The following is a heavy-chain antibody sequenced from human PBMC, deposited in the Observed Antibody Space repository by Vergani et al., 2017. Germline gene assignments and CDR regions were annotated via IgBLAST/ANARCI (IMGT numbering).Heavy chain of an antibody. CDR2: IYPGDSAT. J-gene: IGHJ5*02. CDR3: ARSLVVVPAAMSFDP. D-gene: IGHD2-2*01. Sequence: EVQLVQSGAEVKKPGESLKISCKGSGYSFTSYWIGWVRQMPGKGLEWMGIIYPGDSATRYSPSFQGQVTISADKSISTAYLQWSSLKASDTAMYYCARSLVVVPAAMSFDPWGQGTLVTVSS. V-gene: IGHV5-51*03. CDR1: GYSFTSYW.